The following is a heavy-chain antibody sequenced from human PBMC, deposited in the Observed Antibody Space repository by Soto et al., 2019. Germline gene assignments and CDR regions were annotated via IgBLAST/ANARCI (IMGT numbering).Heavy chain of an antibody. Sequence: SETLSLTCTVSGGSISGFYWSWIRQSPGQGLEWLGYVYSSGNANHNPSLNNRPTISIDASKNQFSLKLNYVTTADTAVYYCARSDYYDSGGYYRRTSFDYWGQGTPVTVSS. CDR1: GGSISGFY. CDR3: ARSDYYDSGGYYRRTSFDY. V-gene: IGHV4-59*01. D-gene: IGHD3-22*01. J-gene: IGHJ4*02. CDR2: VYSSGNA.